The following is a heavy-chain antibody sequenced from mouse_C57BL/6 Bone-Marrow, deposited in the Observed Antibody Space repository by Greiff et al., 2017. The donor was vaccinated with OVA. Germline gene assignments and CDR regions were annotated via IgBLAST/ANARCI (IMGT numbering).Heavy chain of an antibody. CDR1: GYSIPSDY. Sequence: EVQRVESGPGLAKPSQTLSLPCSVTGYSIPSDYWNWIRKFPGNKLEYMGYIIYSGSTYYNPSLKSRISITRDTSKNQYYLQLNSVTTEDTSTYYCARYSSYAMDYWGQGTSVTVSS. V-gene: IGHV3-8*01. CDR2: IIYSGST. CDR3: ARYSSYAMDY. J-gene: IGHJ4*01.